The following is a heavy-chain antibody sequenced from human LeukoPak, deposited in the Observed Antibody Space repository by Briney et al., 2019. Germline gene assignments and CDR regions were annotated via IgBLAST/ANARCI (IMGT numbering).Heavy chain of an antibody. CDR2: INPNSGGT. CDR3: ARDVGVVVAATPANY. Sequence: ASVKVSCKASGYSFINFGLSWVRQAPGQGLEWMGWINPNSGGTNYAQKFQGRVTMTRDTSISTAYMELSRLRSDDTAVYYCARDVGVVVAATPANYWGQGTLVTVSS. V-gene: IGHV1-2*02. J-gene: IGHJ4*02. D-gene: IGHD2-15*01. CDR1: GYSFINFG.